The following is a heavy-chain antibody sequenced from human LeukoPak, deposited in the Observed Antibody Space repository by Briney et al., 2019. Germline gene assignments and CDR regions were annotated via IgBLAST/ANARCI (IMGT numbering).Heavy chain of an antibody. CDR1: GLTFSSDW. CDR2: INSDASTI. Sequence: GSLRLSCAASGLTFSSDWMHWVRQVPGKGLVWVSRINSDASTINYADSVKGRSTISKDNAKNTVYLQVNNLRAEDTAVYYCVSFYETYWGRGTLVTVSS. V-gene: IGHV3-74*01. CDR3: VSFYETY. J-gene: IGHJ4*02. D-gene: IGHD2-2*01.